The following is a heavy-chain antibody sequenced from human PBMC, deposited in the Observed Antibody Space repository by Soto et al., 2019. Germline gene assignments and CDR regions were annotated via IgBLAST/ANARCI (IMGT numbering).Heavy chain of an antibody. D-gene: IGHD1-1*01. CDR2: IDPSDSES. Sequence: PGESLKISCNGSGYSFTTCWISRVRQVPGKGLEGMGKIDPSDSESNYSPSFECHVTISADKSISTAYLQCSTLKASDTAMYYCARLGNSLATFDIWGQGTMVTVSS. V-gene: IGHV5-10-1*01. CDR3: ARLGNSLATFDI. J-gene: IGHJ3*02. CDR1: GYSFTTCW.